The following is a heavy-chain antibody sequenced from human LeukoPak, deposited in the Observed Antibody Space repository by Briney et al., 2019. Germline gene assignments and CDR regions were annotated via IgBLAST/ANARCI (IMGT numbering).Heavy chain of an antibody. D-gene: IGHD6-13*01. V-gene: IGHV3-74*01. CDR3: ARVQSSSSWYVDY. Sequence: GGSLRLSCAASGFILSSSWMHWGRQAPGEGLVWVSRISSDGSNTNYADSVKGRFTISRDNAKNTLYLQMNSLRAEDTAVYYCARVQSSSSWYVDYWGQGTLVSVAS. CDR2: ISSDGSNT. J-gene: IGHJ4*02. CDR1: GFILSSSW.